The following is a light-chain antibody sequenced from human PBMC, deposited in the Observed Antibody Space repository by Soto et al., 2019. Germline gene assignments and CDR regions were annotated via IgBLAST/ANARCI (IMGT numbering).Light chain of an antibody. CDR1: QSVSSTS. CDR3: QQYGTSRIT. V-gene: IGKV3-20*01. CDR2: DAS. Sequence: EVVFTQSPGTLSLSPGERVTLLCFASQSVSSTSLAWYQQKPGQTPRLLIYDASNRATGIPDRFSGSGSGTDFTLTISRLESEDFAVYYCQQYGTSRITFGQGTRLEIK. J-gene: IGKJ5*01.